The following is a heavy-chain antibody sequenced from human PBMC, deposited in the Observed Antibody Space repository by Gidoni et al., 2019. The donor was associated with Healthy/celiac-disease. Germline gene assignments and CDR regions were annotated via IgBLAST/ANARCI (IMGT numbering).Heavy chain of an antibody. Sequence: EVQLVQSGAEVKKPGESLKLSCKGSVYSFTSSWIGWVRQMPGKGLEWMGIIYPGDSDTRYSPSFQGQVTISADKSISTAYLQWSSLKASDTAMYYCARLGIAVAGTLYGMDVWGQGTTVTVSS. CDR3: ARLGIAVAGTLYGMDV. D-gene: IGHD6-19*01. CDR1: VYSFTSSW. J-gene: IGHJ6*02. V-gene: IGHV5-51*01. CDR2: IYPGDSDT.